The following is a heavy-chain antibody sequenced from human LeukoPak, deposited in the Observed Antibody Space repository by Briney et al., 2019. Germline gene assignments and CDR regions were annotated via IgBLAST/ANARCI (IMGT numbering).Heavy chain of an antibody. CDR3: TRGYSGLSVYAFDI. D-gene: IGHD5-12*01. CDR2: IANKADSYTT. Sequence: PGGSLRLSCAASGFTLSDHYIDWVRQAPGKGLAWVGRIANKADSYTTEYAASVKGRFTISRDDSKDSLYLHMNSLKSEDTAVYHCTRGYSGLSVYAFDIWGQGTMATVSS. CDR1: GFTLSDHY. J-gene: IGHJ3*02. V-gene: IGHV3-72*01.